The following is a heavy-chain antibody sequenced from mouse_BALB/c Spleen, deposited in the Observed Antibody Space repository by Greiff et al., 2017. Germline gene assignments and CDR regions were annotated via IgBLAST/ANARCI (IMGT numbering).Heavy chain of an antibody. V-gene: IGHV1-15*01. CDR3: TRRADYGNLFAY. CDR2: IDPETGGT. CDR1: GYTFTDYE. D-gene: IGHD2-1*01. J-gene: IGHJ3*01. Sequence: VQLQQSGAELVRPGASVTLSCKASGYTFTDYEMHWVKQTPVHGLEWIGAIDPETGGTAYNQKFKGKATLTADKSSSTAYMELRSLTSEDSAVYYCTRRADYGNLFAYWGQGTLVTVSA.